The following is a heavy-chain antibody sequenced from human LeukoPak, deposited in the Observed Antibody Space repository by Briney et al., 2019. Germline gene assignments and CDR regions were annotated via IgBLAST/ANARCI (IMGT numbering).Heavy chain of an antibody. Sequence: SQTLSLTCTVSGGSISSGDYYWSWIRQPPGKGLEWIGYIYYSGSTYYNPSLKSRVTRSVDTSKNQFSLKLSSVTAADTAVYYCARTEVMDSSGYYYGSFDYWGQGTLVTVSS. CDR1: GGSISSGDYY. J-gene: IGHJ4*02. D-gene: IGHD3-22*01. V-gene: IGHV4-30-4*08. CDR3: ARTEVMDSSGYYYGSFDY. CDR2: IYYSGST.